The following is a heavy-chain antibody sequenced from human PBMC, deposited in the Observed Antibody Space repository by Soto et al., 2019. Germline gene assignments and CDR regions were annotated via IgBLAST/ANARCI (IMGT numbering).Heavy chain of an antibody. J-gene: IGHJ3*02. CDR3: ARGVKVGASEDAFDI. CDR1: GFTFSSYG. CDR2: IWYDGSNK. Sequence: QVQLVESGGGVVQPGRSLRLSCAASGFTFSSYGMHWVRQAPGKGLEWVAVIWYDGSNKYYADSVKGRFTISRDNSKNTLYLQMNSLRAEDTAVYYCARGVKVGASEDAFDIWGQGKMGTVSS. V-gene: IGHV3-33*01. D-gene: IGHD1-26*01.